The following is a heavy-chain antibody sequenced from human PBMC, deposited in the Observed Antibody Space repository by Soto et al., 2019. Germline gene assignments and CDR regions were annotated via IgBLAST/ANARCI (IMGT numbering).Heavy chain of an antibody. Sequence: TLSLTCTVSGDSISSGSYYWNWIRQQPGKGLEWIGYMDYRESTCYNPSLKSRITISRDTLKNQCTLRLSSFTAAYTAMYYWARDNPDGGRPGFDPWGQVXVVTVHS. CDR2: MDYREST. D-gene: IGHD2-8*02. J-gene: IGHJ5*02. CDR3: ARDNPDGGRPGFDP. CDR1: GDSISSGSYY. V-gene: IGHV4-31*03.